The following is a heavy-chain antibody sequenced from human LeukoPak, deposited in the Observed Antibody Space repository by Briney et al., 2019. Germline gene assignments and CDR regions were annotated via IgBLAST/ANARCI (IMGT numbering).Heavy chain of an antibody. V-gene: IGHV3-64D*09. D-gene: IGHD3-22*01. CDR2: ISTNGGGT. CDR3: VKDERVRMSYYDSSGYYAY. Sequence: PGGSLRLSCSASGFTLSSYAMQWVRQAPVKGLEYVSAISTNGGGTYYADSVKGRFTISRDNSKNMLFLHMSSLRTEDTAVYYCVKDERVRMSYYDSSGYYAYWGLGTLVTVSS. J-gene: IGHJ4*02. CDR1: GFTLSSYA.